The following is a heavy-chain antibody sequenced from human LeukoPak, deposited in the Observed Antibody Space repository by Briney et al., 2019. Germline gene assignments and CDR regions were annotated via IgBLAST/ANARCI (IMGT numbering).Heavy chain of an antibody. J-gene: IGHJ6*02. CDR1: GFTFTSYS. D-gene: IGHD3-10*01. Sequence: GGSLRLSCAASGFTFTSYSMNWVRQAPGKGLEWVSTISGGGGSTYYADSVKGRFTISRDNSKNTLYLQMNSLRAEDTAVYYCAKELRFGPDYGMDVWGQGTTVTVSS. V-gene: IGHV3-23*01. CDR3: AKELRFGPDYGMDV. CDR2: ISGGGGST.